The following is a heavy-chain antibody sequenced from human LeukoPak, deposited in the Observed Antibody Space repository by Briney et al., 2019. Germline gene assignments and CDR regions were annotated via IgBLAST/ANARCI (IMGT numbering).Heavy chain of an antibody. CDR2: INPNSGGT. CDR1: GYTLTGYY. CDR3: ARDVDSSGYYYGY. Sequence: ASVKVSCKASGYTLTGYYMHWVRQAPGQGLEWMGWINPNSGGTDYAQKFQGRVTMTRDTSISTAYMELSRLRSDDTAVYYCARDVDSSGYYYGYWGQGTLVTVSS. J-gene: IGHJ4*02. D-gene: IGHD3-22*01. V-gene: IGHV1-2*02.